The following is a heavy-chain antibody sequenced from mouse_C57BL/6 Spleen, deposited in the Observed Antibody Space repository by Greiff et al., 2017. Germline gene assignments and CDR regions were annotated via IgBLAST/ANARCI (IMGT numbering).Heavy chain of an antibody. V-gene: IGHV5-9*01. CDR1: GFTFSSYT. Sequence: EVMLVESGGGLVKPGGSLKLSCAASGFTFSSYTMSWVRQTPEKRLEWVATISGGGGNTYYPDSVKGRFTISRDNAKNTLYLQMSSLRSEDTALYYCARYYYGSSYENYYAMDYWGQGTSVTVSS. CDR3: ARYYYGSSYENYYAMDY. D-gene: IGHD1-1*01. CDR2: ISGGGGNT. J-gene: IGHJ4*01.